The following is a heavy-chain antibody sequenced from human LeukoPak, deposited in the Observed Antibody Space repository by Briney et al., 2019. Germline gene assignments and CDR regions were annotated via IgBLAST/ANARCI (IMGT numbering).Heavy chain of an antibody. CDR2: ISSTSTTI. CDR1: GFTFSRYS. CDR3: AKNYLYQLLYEGLGGPPGDAFDI. D-gene: IGHD2-2*02. Sequence: PGGSLRLSCAASGFTFSRYSMNWVRQAPGKGLEWLTYISSTSTTIYYADSVKGRFTISRDNSKNTLYLQMNSLRAEDTAVYYCAKNYLYQLLYEGLGGPPGDAFDIWGQGTMVTVSS. V-gene: IGHV3-48*01. J-gene: IGHJ3*02.